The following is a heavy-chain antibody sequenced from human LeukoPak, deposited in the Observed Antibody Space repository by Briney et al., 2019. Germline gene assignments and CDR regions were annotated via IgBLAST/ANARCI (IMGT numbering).Heavy chain of an antibody. CDR2: IALDINER. CDR1: GFIFSRYR. J-gene: IGHJ4*02. Sequence: GGSLRLSCVVSGFIFSRYRMTWVRQAPGKGLEWVATIALDINERYYVDSAEGRFTISRDNAKNSVYLQMNSLRAEDTAVYYCARSESTMTTWSMDYWGQGTLVTVSS. CDR3: ARSESTMTTWSMDY. D-gene: IGHD5/OR15-5a*01. V-gene: IGHV3-7*01.